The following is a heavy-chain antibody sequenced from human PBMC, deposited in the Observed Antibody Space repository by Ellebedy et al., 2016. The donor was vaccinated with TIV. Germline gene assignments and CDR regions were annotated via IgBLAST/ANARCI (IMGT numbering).Heavy chain of an antibody. D-gene: IGHD6-25*01. CDR3: ARRGFNDY. J-gene: IGHJ4*02. Sequence: GESLKISCAASGFTFSNYWMNWVRQTPERGLEWVAILKPDGSEQWYVDTVKGRFTISRDNAKNSLYLQMSSLRAEDTAVYYCARRGFNDYWGQGTLVTVSS. V-gene: IGHV3-7*03. CDR2: LKPDGSEQ. CDR1: GFTFSNYW.